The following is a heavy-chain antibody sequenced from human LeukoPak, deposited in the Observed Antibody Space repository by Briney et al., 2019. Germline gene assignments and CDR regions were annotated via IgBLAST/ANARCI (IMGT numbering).Heavy chain of an antibody. CDR3: GRDVLCSAIAY. D-gene: IGHD6-19*01. J-gene: IGHJ4*02. V-gene: IGHV3-48*01. CDR2: ISDSGSDK. CDR1: GFPFLIFS. Sequence: GGSLLLSCTASGFPFLIFSMSWVRPAPGEGLEWISSISDSGSDKYFADSVKGRFTISRDNAKNSLYLQMNSLRAEDTAIYYCGRDVLCSAIAYWGRGTLVTVSS.